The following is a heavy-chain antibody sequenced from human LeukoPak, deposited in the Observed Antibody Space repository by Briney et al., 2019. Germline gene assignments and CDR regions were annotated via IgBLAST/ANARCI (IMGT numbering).Heavy chain of an antibody. CDR3: ARRQGTTLSFDY. CDR2: INAYNGNT. V-gene: IGHV1-18*01. D-gene: IGHD1-1*01. Sequence: ASVKVSCKASGYTFTGYGFSWVRQAPGQGLEWMGWINAYNGNTNYAQKLKGRVTMTTDTSTSTAYMELRSLRFDDTAVYYCARRQGTTLSFDYWGQGTLVTVSS. J-gene: IGHJ4*02. CDR1: GYTFTGYG.